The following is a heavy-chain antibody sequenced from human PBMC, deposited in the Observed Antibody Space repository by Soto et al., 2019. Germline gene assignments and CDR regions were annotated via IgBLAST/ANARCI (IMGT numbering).Heavy chain of an antibody. D-gene: IGHD1-7*01. J-gene: IGHJ5*01. CDR2: ISSSGSFM. CDR1: GFSFSSYS. CDR3: ARDPPPGTPLDWFDS. Sequence: GGSLRLSCAASGFSFSSYSMGWVRQAPGKGLEWVSSISSSGSFMNYADSVKGRFTISRDNAKNSLYLQMSSLKDEDTAVYYCARDPPPGTPLDWFDSWGQGPLVTVSS. V-gene: IGHV3-21*01.